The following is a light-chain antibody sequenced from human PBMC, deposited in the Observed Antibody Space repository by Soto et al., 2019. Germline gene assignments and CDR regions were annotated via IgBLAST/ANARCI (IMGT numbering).Light chain of an antibody. CDR1: GATSD. Sequence: QSVLTQPPSVSGAPGQRVTISCIGATSDVHWYQHLPGTAPKLLIYVNNNRPSGVPDRFSGSKSGTSASLAITGLQAEDEADYYCQSFDSSLSALYVFGTGTKLTVL. J-gene: IGLJ1*01. CDR2: VNN. CDR3: QSFDSSLSALYV. V-gene: IGLV1-40*01.